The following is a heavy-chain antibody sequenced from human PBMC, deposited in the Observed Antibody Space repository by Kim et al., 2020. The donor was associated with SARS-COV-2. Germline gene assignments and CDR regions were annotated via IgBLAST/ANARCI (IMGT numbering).Heavy chain of an antibody. D-gene: IGHD1-7*01. J-gene: IGHJ3*02. V-gene: IGHV3-73*01. Sequence: GGSLRLSCAASDFIFSDSAMHWVRQASGKGLEWVGRIRSKSNSYATAYAASVKGRFTISRDDSKNTAYLQMNSLKTEDTAVYYCTCDSGTNSGFWEAFG. CDR3: TCDSGTNSGFWEAFG. CDR2: IRSKSNSYAT. CDR1: DFIFSDSA.